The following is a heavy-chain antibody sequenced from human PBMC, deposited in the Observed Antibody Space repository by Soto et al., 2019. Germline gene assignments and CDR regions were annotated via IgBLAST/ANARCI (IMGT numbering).Heavy chain of an antibody. CDR3: ARGGYCSGGGSSRHYFDS. CDR1: GYSFTTYW. Sequence: PGESLKISCKASGYSFTTYWIGWVRQMPGKGLEWMGIIYPGDSNTRYSPSFQGQVTISADKSISTAYLQWSSLKASDTAMYSCARGGYCSGGGSSRHYFDSWGQGPLVTFPS. CDR2: IYPGDSNT. V-gene: IGHV5-51*01. J-gene: IGHJ4*02. D-gene: IGHD2-15*01.